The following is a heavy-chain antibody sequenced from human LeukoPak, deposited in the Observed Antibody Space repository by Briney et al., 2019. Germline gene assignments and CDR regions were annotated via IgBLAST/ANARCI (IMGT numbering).Heavy chain of an antibody. CDR2: IYDSGST. Sequence: SETLSLTCTVSGGSISSYYWSWIRQPPGKGLEWIGHIYDSGSTNYNPSLKSRVIISVHTSKNQFSLNLSSVTAADTAVYYCARVVVTPGNWFDPWGQGTLVTVSS. CDR1: GGSISSYY. D-gene: IGHD4-23*01. V-gene: IGHV4-59*12. J-gene: IGHJ5*02. CDR3: ARVVVTPGNWFDP.